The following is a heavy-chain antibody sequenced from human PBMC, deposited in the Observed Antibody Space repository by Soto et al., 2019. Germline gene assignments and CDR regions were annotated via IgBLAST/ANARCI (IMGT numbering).Heavy chain of an antibody. CDR2: ITSSSDTI. CDR1: GFTFSSFH. V-gene: IGHV3-48*02. CDR3: ARVVVVIPPGYYYAMDV. J-gene: IGHJ6*02. Sequence: GVLRLSCAASGFTFSSFHMNWVRQAPGRGLEWVAYITSSSDTIYYSDSVKGRFTISRDNGKNSLFLQMNSLRDEDTAVYYCARVVVVIPPGYYYAMDVWGQGTTVTVS. D-gene: IGHD3-22*01.